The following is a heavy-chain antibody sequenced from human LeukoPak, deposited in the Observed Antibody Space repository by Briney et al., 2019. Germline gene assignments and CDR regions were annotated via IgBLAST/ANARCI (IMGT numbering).Heavy chain of an antibody. CDR3: ASIHYDSSGQDAFDI. Sequence: SVKVSCKASGGTFSSYTISWVRQAPGQGLEWMGRIIPILGIANYAQKFQGRVTITADKSTSTAYMELSSLRSEDTAVYYCASIHYDSSGQDAFDIWGQGTMVTVSS. D-gene: IGHD3-22*01. J-gene: IGHJ3*02. CDR2: IIPILGIA. V-gene: IGHV1-69*02. CDR1: GGTFSSYT.